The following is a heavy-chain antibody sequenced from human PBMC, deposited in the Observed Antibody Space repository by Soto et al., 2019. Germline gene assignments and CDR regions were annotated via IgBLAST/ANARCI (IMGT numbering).Heavy chain of an antibody. D-gene: IGHD2-15*01. CDR3: ARGIATGQLDP. CDR1: GYTFPRYT. Sequence: GASVKVSCKASGYTFPRYTMNWVRQAPGQRLEWMGWINPDNGDTKSSQKFQDRVIITRDTSASTDYMDLSSLRSEDTAVYYCARGIATGQLDPWGQGTLVTVSS. V-gene: IGHV1-3*01. CDR2: INPDNGDT. J-gene: IGHJ5*02.